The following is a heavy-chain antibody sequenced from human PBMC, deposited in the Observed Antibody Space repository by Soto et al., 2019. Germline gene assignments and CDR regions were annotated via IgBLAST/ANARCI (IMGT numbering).Heavy chain of an antibody. V-gene: IGHV3-23*01. CDR3: ARRLYCSSSSCYAVDY. CDR1: GFTFSNYA. D-gene: IGHD2-2*01. CDR2: ISGSGDST. Sequence: EVQLLESGGGLVQPGGSLRLSCAVSGFTFSNYAMSWVRQAPGKGLEWVSGISGSGDSTNYGDSVKGRFTISRDNAKNTLCLQMNSRRAEDTAVYYCARRLYCSSSSCYAVDYWGQGTLVTVSS. J-gene: IGHJ4*02.